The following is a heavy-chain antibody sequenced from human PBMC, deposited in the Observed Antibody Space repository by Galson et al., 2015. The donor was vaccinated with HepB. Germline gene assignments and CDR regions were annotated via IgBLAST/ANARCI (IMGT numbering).Heavy chain of an antibody. Sequence: PALVKPTQTLTLTCTFSGFSLSTSGVGVGWIRQPSGKALEWLALIYWDDDKRYSPSLRSRLAITKDTSKNQVVLTMTNMDPVDTATYYCARRTYYFDSSASTNYWYFDLWGRGTLVTVSS. V-gene: IGHV2-5*02. D-gene: IGHD3-22*01. CDR1: GFSLSTSGVG. CDR3: ARRTYYFDSSASTNYWYFDL. J-gene: IGHJ2*01. CDR2: IYWDDDK.